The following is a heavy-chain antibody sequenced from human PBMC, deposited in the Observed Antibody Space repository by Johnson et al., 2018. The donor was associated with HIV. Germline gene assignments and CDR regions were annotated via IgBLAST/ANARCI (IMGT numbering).Heavy chain of an antibody. Sequence: QVQLVESGGGVVQPGRSLRLSCAASGFTFSSYAMHWVRQAPGKGLEWVAVISYDGSNKYYADSVKGRFTISRDNSKNTLYLQINSLRAEDTAVYYCERDTGMVHDAFDIWGQGTMVTVSS. CDR1: GFTFSSYA. V-gene: IGHV3-30*04. CDR3: ERDTGMVHDAFDI. D-gene: IGHD5-18*01. J-gene: IGHJ3*02. CDR2: ISYDGSNK.